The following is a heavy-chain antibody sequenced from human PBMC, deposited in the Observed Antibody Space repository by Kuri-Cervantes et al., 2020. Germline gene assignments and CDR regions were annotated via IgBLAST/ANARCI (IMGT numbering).Heavy chain of an antibody. CDR1: GGSISGYY. J-gene: IGHJ4*02. Sequence: SETLSLTCTVSGGSISGYYWNWIRQSAGKGLEWIGRIYTSGSTNYNPSLKSRVTISVDKSKNQFSLKLSSVTAADTAVYYCARDRVGSSGWHDYWGQGTLVTVSS. CDR3: ARDRVGSSGWHDY. V-gene: IGHV4-4*07. CDR2: IYTSGST. D-gene: IGHD6-19*01.